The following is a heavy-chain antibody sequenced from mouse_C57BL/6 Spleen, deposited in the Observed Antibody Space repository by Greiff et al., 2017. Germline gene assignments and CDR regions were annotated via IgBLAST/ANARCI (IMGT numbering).Heavy chain of an antibody. CDR3: ARTYYSNYSYWYFDV. CDR2: IYPGDGDT. CDR1: GYAFSSSW. V-gene: IGHV1-82*01. Sequence: QVQLQQSGPELVKPGASVKISCKASGYAFSSSWMNWVKQRPGKGLEWIGRIYPGDGDTNYNGKFKGKATLTADKSSSTAYMQLSSLTSEDSAVYYCARTYYSNYSYWYFDVWGTGTTVTVSS. J-gene: IGHJ1*03. D-gene: IGHD2-5*01.